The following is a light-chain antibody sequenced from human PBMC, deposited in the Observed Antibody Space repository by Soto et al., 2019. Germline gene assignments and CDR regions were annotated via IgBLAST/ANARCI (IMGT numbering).Light chain of an antibody. J-gene: IGKJ1*01. CDR3: QQYYSTPWT. CDR1: QSVLYSSNNKNY. CDR2: WAS. Sequence: DIVMTQSPDSLAVSLGERATINCKSSQSVLYSSNNKNYLAWYQQKPGPPPKLLIYWASTRESGVPDRFSGSGSGTDFTLTISSLQAEDVAVYYCQQYYSTPWTFGQGTKVAIK. V-gene: IGKV4-1*01.